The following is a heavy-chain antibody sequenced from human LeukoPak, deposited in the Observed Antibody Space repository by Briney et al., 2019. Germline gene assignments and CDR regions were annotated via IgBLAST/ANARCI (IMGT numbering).Heavy chain of an antibody. Sequence: PGGSLRLSCAASGFTFDDYAMHWVRQAPGKGLEWVSGISWNSGSIGYADSVKGRFTISRDNAKNSLYLQMNSLRAEDTALYYCAKGGYSSGWTGWLDPWGQGTLVTVSS. CDR2: ISWNSGSI. D-gene: IGHD6-19*01. V-gene: IGHV3-9*01. CDR3: AKGGYSSGWTGWLDP. J-gene: IGHJ5*02. CDR1: GFTFDDYA.